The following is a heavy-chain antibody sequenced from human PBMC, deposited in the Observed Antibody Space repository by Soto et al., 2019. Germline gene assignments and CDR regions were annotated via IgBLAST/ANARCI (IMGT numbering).Heavy chain of an antibody. CDR1: GFTFSSYA. V-gene: IGHV3-23*01. J-gene: IGHJ6*02. CDR2: ISGSGGVT. CDR3: AKDLGPETEYYDSSGYSDYGMDV. D-gene: IGHD3-22*01. Sequence: PGGSLRLSCAASGFTFSSYAMSWVRQAPGKGLEWVSAISGSGGVTNYADSVKGRFTISRDNSKNTLYLQMNSLRADDTAVYYCAKDLGPETEYYDSSGYSDYGMDVWGQGTTVTVSS.